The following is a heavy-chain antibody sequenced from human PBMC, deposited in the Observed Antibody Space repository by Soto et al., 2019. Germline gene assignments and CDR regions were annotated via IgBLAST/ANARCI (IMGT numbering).Heavy chain of an antibody. V-gene: IGHV3-66*01. D-gene: IGHD2-2*01. CDR1: EFSVSSNY. Sequence: EVQLVESGGGLVQPGESLRLSCAASEFSVSSNYMSWVRQAPGKGLEWVSVIYASGTTYYADSVRGRFTISRDSSKNTLDLQMNSLRAEDTAVYYCARNPDCFTSGCYYTDYWGQGTLVTVSS. CDR2: IYASGTT. CDR3: ARNPDCFTSGCYYTDY. J-gene: IGHJ4*02.